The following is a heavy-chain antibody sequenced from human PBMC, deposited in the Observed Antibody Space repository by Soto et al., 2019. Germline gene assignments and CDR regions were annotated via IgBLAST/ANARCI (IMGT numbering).Heavy chain of an antibody. D-gene: IGHD6-19*01. Sequence: PGGSLRLSCAASGFTFSDYYMSWIRQAPGKGLEWVSYITSGSTIYYADSVKGRFTISRDNAKNSLYLQMNSLRAEDTAVYYCARAPYSSGWYDYYYGMDVWGQGDTVNVSS. CDR1: GFTFSDYY. CDR2: ITSGSTI. J-gene: IGHJ6*02. CDR3: ARAPYSSGWYDYYYGMDV. V-gene: IGHV3-11*01.